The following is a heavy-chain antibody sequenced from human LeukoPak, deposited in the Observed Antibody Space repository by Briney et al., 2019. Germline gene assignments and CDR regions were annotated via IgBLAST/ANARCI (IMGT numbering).Heavy chain of an antibody. CDR2: IYYSGST. Sequence: SSETLSLTCTVSGGSISSYYWSWIRQPPGKGLEWIGYIYYSGSTNYNPSLKSRVTISVDTSKNQFSLKLSSVTAADTAVYYCARAPDWGYYFDYWGQGTLVTVSS. CDR1: GGSISSYY. V-gene: IGHV4-59*01. CDR3: ARAPDWGYYFDY. D-gene: IGHD7-27*01. J-gene: IGHJ4*02.